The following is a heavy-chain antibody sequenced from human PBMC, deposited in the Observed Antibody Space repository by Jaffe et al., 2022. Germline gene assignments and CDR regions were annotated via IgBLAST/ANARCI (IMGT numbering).Heavy chain of an antibody. J-gene: IGHJ4*02. V-gene: IGHV4-39*01. D-gene: IGHD3-9*01. CDR1: GGSISSSSYY. Sequence: QLQLQESGPGLVKPSETLSLTCTVSGGSISSSSYYWGWIRQPPGKGLEWIGSIYYSGSTYYNPSLKSRVTISVDTSKNQFSLKLSSVTAADTAVYYCARRRDYDILTYHSEEDYWGQGTLVTVSS. CDR3: ARRRDYDILTYHSEEDY. CDR2: IYYSGST.